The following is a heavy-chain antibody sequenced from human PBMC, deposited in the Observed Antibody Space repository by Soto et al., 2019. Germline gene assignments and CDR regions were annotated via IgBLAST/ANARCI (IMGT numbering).Heavy chain of an antibody. J-gene: IGHJ3*02. V-gene: IGHV3-9*01. D-gene: IGHD3-16*02. CDR2: ISWNSGSI. CDR3: AKDNGPFMITFGGVIVEAFDI. CDR1: VFTFDDYA. Sequence: SLGLSCASYVFTFDDYAMHWVRQAPGKGLDLVSGISWNSGSIGYADSVKGRFTISRDNAKNSLYLQMNSLRAEDTALYYCAKDNGPFMITFGGVIVEAFDIWGQGTMVTVSS.